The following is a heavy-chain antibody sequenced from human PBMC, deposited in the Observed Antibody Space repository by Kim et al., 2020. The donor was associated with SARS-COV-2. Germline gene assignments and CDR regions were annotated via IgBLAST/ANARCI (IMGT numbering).Heavy chain of an antibody. CDR2: ISAYNGNT. D-gene: IGHD3-3*01. CDR3: AGEDTIFGYFDY. V-gene: IGHV1-18*01. J-gene: IGHJ4*02. CDR1: GYTFTSYG. Sequence: ASVKVSCKASGYTFTSYGISWVRQAPGQGLEWMGWISAYNGNTNYAQKLQGRVTMTTDTSTSTAYMELRSLRSDDTAVYYCAGEDTIFGYFDYWGQGTLVTVSS.